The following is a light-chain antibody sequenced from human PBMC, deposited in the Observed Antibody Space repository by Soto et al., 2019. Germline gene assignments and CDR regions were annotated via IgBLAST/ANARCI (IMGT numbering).Light chain of an antibody. CDR1: SNDVGAYNY. CDR2: DVS. CDR3: SSYTSSITRV. J-gene: IGLJ1*01. V-gene: IGLV2-14*01. Sequence: QSVLTQPASVSGSPGQSITISCIGTSNDVGAYNYVSWYQQHPGKAPKLMIYDVSNRPSGVSNRFSGSKSGNTASLTISGLQAEDEADYYCSSYTSSITRVFGTGTKLTVL.